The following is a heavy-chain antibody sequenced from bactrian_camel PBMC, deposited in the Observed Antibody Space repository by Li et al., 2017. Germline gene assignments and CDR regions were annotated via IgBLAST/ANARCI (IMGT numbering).Heavy chain of an antibody. Sequence: QVQLVESGGGSVQAGGSLRLSCVGSGSGYSFSNFCMGWFRQAPGKAVEYISTVNKDGTTHYRDSVKGRFTISKDNAKNSLDLQMNSLTPEDTGLYYCAAETVNTYCTPWSDFNYWGQGTQVTVS. V-gene: IGHV3S1*01. D-gene: IGHD1*01. J-gene: IGHJ4*01. CDR2: VNKDGTT. CDR3: AAETVNTYCTPWSDFNY. CDR1: GYSFSNFC.